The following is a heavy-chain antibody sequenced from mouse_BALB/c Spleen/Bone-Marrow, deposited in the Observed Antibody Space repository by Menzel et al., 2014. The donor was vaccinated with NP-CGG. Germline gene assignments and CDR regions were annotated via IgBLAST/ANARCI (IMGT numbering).Heavy chain of an antibody. D-gene: IGHD1-1*01. CDR2: IDPYYGVT. CDR1: GYSFTGYN. Sequence: EVKLVESGPELEKPGASVKISCKASGYSFTGYNMNWVKQSNGKSLEWIGDIDPYYGVTSYNQKLKDKATLTVDKSSSTAYMQLKSLTSEDSAVYYCAISVSLRSRDYCCHGTSVTVS. CDR3: AISVSLRSRDY. V-gene: IGHV1-39*01. J-gene: IGHJ4*01.